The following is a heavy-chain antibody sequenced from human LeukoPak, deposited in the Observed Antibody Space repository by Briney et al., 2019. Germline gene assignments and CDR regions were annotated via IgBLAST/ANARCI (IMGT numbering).Heavy chain of an antibody. CDR2: IYFFGST. V-gene: IGHV4-59*01. J-gene: IGHJ5*02. CDR1: GGSISTYY. CDR3: ARHYSSSRGWFDP. Sequence: SXTLXLTCTVSGGSISTYYWSWIRQPPGKGLEWIGYIYFFGSTNYNPSLKSRVTISVDTSKNQFSLKLTSVTAADTAVYYCARHYSSSRGWFDPWGQGTLVTVSS. D-gene: IGHD6-13*01.